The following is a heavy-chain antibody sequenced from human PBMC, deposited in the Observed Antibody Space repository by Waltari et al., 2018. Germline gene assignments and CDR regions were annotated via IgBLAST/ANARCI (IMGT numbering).Heavy chain of an antibody. CDR2: ISYDGSNK. CDR1: GFTFGSYA. Sequence: QVQLVESGGGVVQPGRSLRLSCAASGFTFGSYAMHWVRQAPGKGLEWVAVISYDGSNKYYADSVKGRFTISRDNSKNTLYLQMNSLRAEDTAVYYCARMSSSRPGYFDYWGQGTLVTVSS. V-gene: IGHV3-30-3*01. CDR3: ARMSSSRPGYFDY. J-gene: IGHJ4*02. D-gene: IGHD6-13*01.